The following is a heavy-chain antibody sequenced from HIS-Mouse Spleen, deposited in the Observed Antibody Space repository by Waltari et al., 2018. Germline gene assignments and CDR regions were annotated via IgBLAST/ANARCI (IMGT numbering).Heavy chain of an antibody. Sequence: QLQLQESGPGLVKPSATLSLTCTVSGGSISRSSYYWGWIRQPPGKGLEWIGSIYYSGRTYYNPSLKSRVTISVDTSKNQFSLKLSSVTAADTAVYYCAREIPYSSSWYDWYFDLWGRGTLVTVSS. D-gene: IGHD6-13*01. V-gene: IGHV4-39*07. CDR2: IYYSGRT. J-gene: IGHJ2*01. CDR3: AREIPYSSSWYDWYFDL. CDR1: GGSISRSSYY.